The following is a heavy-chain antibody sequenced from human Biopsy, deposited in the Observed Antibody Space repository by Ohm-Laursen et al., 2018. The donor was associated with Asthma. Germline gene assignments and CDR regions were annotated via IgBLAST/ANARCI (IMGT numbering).Heavy chain of an antibody. J-gene: IGHJ4*02. V-gene: IGHV1-69*13. CDR2: IIPIFGTA. CDR3: ARERIAARQRRYYFDY. D-gene: IGHD6-6*01. CDR1: GGTFSSYA. Sequence: GASVKVSCKSSGGTFSSYAISWARQAPGQGLEWMGGIIPIFGTANYAQKFQGRVTITADESTSTAYMELSSLRSEDTAVYYCARERIAARQRRYYFDYWGQGTLVTVSS.